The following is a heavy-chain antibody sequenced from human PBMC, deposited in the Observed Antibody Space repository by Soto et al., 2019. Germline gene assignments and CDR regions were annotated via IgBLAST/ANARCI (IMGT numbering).Heavy chain of an antibody. D-gene: IGHD2-8*02. Sequence: LRLSCAASGFTFSDYEMHWVRQAPGKGLEWVAYISSSGVTAYYADSVKGRFTISRDNARNSVDLQMNSLRVEDTAVYYCSRDHWWNKAFEIWGQGTMVTVSS. J-gene: IGHJ3*02. V-gene: IGHV3-48*03. CDR1: GFTFSDYE. CDR2: ISSSGVTA. CDR3: SRDHWWNKAFEI.